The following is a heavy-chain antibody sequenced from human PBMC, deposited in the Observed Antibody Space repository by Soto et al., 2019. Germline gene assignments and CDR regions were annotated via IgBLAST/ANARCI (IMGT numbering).Heavy chain of an antibody. J-gene: IGHJ5*02. CDR3: ARAYCSGGSCYSGGRFDP. CDR1: GGSVSSGSYY. CDR2: IYYSGST. V-gene: IGHV4-61*03. D-gene: IGHD2-15*01. Sequence: QVQLQESGPGLVKPSETLSLTCTVSGGSVSSGSYYWSWIRQPPGKGLAWIGYIYYSGSTNYNPSLKTRVTISVDTSKNHFSLKLSSVAAADTAVYYCARAYCSGGSCYSGGRFDPWGQGTLVTVSS.